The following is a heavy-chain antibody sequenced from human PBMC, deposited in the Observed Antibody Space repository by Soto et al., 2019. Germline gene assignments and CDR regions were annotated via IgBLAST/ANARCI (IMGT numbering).Heavy chain of an antibody. J-gene: IGHJ6*03. CDR1: GFTFSSYS. CDR2: ISSSSSYI. V-gene: IGHV3-21*01. D-gene: IGHD2-2*01. CDR3: ARDRNRVVPAAMDRPYYMDV. Sequence: GGSLRLSCAASGFTFSSYSMNWVRQAPGKGLEWVSSISSSSSYIYYADSVKGRFTISRDNAKNSLYLQMNSLRAEDTAVYYCARDRNRVVPAAMDRPYYMDVWGKGTTVTVSS.